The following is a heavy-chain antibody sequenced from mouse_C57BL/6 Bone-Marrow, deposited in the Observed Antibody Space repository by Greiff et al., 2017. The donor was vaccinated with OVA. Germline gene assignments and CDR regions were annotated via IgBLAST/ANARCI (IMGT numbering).Heavy chain of an antibody. D-gene: IGHD1-1*01. J-gene: IGHJ4*01. CDR1: GYTFTDYY. Sequence: VKLMESGPELVKPGASVKISCKASGYTFTDYYINWVKQRPGQGLEWIGWIFPGSGSTYYNEKFKGKATLTVDKSSSTAYMLLSSLTSEDSAVYFCARRGYGSSSHYAMDYWGQGTSVTVSS. CDR3: ARRGYGSSSHYAMDY. CDR2: IFPGSGST. V-gene: IGHV1-75*01.